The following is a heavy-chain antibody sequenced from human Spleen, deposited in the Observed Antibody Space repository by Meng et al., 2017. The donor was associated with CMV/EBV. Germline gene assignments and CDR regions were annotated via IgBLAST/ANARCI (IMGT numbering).Heavy chain of an antibody. D-gene: IGHD2-2*01. CDR2: ISSSSSYI. CDR1: GFTFSSYS. CDR3: ARGALGYCSSTSCQPFDY. Sequence: ETLSLTCAASGFTFSSYSMNWVRQAPGKGLEWVSSISSSSSYIYYADSVKVRFTISRDNAKNSLYLQMNSLRAEDTAVYYCARGALGYCSSTSCQPFDYWGQGTLVTVSS. J-gene: IGHJ4*02. V-gene: IGHV3-21*01.